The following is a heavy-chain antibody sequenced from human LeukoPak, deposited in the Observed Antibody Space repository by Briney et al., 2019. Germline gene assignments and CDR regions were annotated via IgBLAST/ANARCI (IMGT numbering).Heavy chain of an antibody. D-gene: IGHD3-10*02. CDR2: IYYSGST. Sequence: PSETLSLTCTVSGDSISSSSYYWDWIRQPPGKGLEWIGSIYYSGSTYYNPSLKSRVTISVDTSKNQFSLKLTSVTAADTAVYYCARDTAMFRAFDIWGQGTMVTVSS. CDR1: GDSISSSSYY. J-gene: IGHJ3*02. CDR3: ARDTAMFRAFDI. V-gene: IGHV4-39*02.